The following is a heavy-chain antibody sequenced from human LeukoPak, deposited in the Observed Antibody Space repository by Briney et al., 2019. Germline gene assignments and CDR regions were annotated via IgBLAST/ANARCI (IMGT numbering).Heavy chain of an antibody. D-gene: IGHD3-16*01. CDR1: GGSISSGGYY. CDR2: IYYSGST. Sequence: SETLSLTCTVSGGSISSGGYYWSWIRQHPGKGLEWIGYIYYSGSTYYNPSLKSRVTISVDTSKNQFSLKLSSVTAADTAVYYCARAVSLPDAFDFWGQGTMVTVSS. J-gene: IGHJ3*01. CDR3: ARAVSLPDAFDF. V-gene: IGHV4-31*03.